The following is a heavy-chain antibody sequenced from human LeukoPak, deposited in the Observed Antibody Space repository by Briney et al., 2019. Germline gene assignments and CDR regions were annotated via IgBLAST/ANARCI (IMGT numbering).Heavy chain of an antibody. J-gene: IGHJ5*02. CDR3: APIRFLAWLLEVGWFDL. CDR2: FDPEDGET. Sequence: ASVKISCKVSGYTLTELSMHWVRHAPGKGLEWMGDFDPEDGETIYAQKFQGRVTMTEDTSTDTAYMELSSLRSEDTAVYYCAPIRFLAWLLEVGWFDLWGQGTLVTVSS. CDR1: GYTLTELS. V-gene: IGHV1-24*01. D-gene: IGHD3-3*01.